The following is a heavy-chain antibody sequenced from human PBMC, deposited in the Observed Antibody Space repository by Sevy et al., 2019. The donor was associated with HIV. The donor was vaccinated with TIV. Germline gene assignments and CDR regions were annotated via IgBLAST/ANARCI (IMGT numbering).Heavy chain of an antibody. V-gene: IGHV4-39*01. CDR3: ARLNYGDYSNYFDP. Sequence: SETLSLTCTVSGGSISSNSYHWVWIRQPPGKGLEWIGSIYYSGTTYYNPSLKSRVTISIDTSKTQFSLKLSSVTAADTAIFYCARLNYGDYSNYFDPWGQGSLVTVSS. CDR2: IYYSGTT. J-gene: IGHJ5*02. CDR1: GGSISSNSYH. D-gene: IGHD4-17*01.